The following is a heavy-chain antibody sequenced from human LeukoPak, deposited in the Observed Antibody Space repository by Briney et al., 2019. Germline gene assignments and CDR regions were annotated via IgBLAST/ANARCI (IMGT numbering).Heavy chain of an antibody. Sequence: GRSLRLSCAASGFTFSSFAMPWVRPAPGKGLEWVAVISYDGSNKYYADSVKGRFTISRDNSKNTLYLQMNSMRAEDTAVYYCARLSYPLDYYDSSGYSMWGQGTLVTVSS. CDR3: ARLSYPLDYYDSSGYSM. D-gene: IGHD3-22*01. J-gene: IGHJ4*02. CDR2: ISYDGSNK. CDR1: GFTFSSFA. V-gene: IGHV3-30-3*01.